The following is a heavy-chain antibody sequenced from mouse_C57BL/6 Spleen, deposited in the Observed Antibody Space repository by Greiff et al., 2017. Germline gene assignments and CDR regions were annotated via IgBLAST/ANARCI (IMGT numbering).Heavy chain of an antibody. Sequence: VQLQQSGAELARPGASVKLSCKASGYTFTSYGISWVKQRTGQGLEWIGEIYPRSGNTYYNEKFKGKATLTADKSSSTAYMELRSLTSEDSAVYFCARGYYGSSPYYAMDYWGQGTSVTVSS. CDR1: GYTFTSYG. V-gene: IGHV1-81*01. CDR2: IYPRSGNT. D-gene: IGHD1-1*01. J-gene: IGHJ4*01. CDR3: ARGYYGSSPYYAMDY.